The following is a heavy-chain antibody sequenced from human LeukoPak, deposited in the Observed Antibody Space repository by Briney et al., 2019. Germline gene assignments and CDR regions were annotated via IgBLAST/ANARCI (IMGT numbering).Heavy chain of an antibody. CDR2: ISGSGGST. J-gene: IGHJ4*02. Sequence: SGGTLSLSCAASGCTFSSYALSWVRQAPGKGLEWVSAISGSGGSTYYADSVKGRFTISRDNSKNTLYLEMNILRAEDTAVYYCAKLGVRGVITPIDYWGQGTLVTVSS. CDR3: AKLGVRGVITPIDY. CDR1: GCTFSSYA. V-gene: IGHV3-23*01. D-gene: IGHD3-10*02.